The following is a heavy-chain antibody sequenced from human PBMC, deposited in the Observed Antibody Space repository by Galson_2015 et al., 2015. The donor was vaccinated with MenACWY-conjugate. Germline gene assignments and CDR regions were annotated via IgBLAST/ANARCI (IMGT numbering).Heavy chain of an antibody. D-gene: IGHD1-26*01. J-gene: IGHJ5*02. V-gene: IGHV3-53*01. CDR2: IHSVGTT. Sequence: SLRLSCAASGFTVSGDSMSWVRQAPGKGLEWVSVIHSVGTTSYADSVKGRFTISRDNSKNTLYLQMNSLRAEDTAIYYRARHAWANSWGQGTLVIVSS. CDR1: GFTVSGDS. CDR3: ARHAWANS.